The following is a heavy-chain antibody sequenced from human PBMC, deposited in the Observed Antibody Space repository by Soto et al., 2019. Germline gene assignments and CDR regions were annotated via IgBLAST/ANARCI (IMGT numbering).Heavy chain of an antibody. D-gene: IGHD1-1*01. CDR1: GYGFTTYG. V-gene: IGHV1-18*01. CDR2: ISAHNGNT. Sequence: ASVKVSCKGSGYGFTTYGITWVRQAPGQGLERMAWISAHNGNTNYAQKLQGRVTVTRDTSTSTAYMELRSLRSDDTAVYYCARGRYGDYWGQGALVTVSS. CDR3: ARGRYGDY. J-gene: IGHJ4*02.